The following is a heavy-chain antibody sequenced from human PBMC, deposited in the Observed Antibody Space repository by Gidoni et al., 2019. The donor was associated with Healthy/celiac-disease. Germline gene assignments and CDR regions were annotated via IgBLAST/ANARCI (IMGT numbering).Heavy chain of an antibody. D-gene: IGHD6-13*01. CDR1: GFTFSSYG. CDR2: IWYDGSNK. V-gene: IGHV3-33*01. Sequence: QVQLVESGGGVVQPGRSLRLSCAASGFTFSSYGMHWVRQAPGKGLEWVAVIWYDGSNKYYADSVKGRFTISRDNSKNTLYLQMNSLRAEDTAVYYCARVDGSRPAYYYYYGMDVWGQGTTVTVSS. J-gene: IGHJ6*02. CDR3: ARVDGSRPAYYYYYGMDV.